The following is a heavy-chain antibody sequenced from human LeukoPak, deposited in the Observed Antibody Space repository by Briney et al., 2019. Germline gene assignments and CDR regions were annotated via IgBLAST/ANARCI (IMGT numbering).Heavy chain of an antibody. D-gene: IGHD6-6*01. CDR2: MNPNSGNT. V-gene: IGHV1-8*03. Sequence: ASVKVSCKASGYTFTSYAMNWVRQAPGQGLEWMGWMNPNSGNTGYAQKFQGRVTITRNTSISTAYMELSSLRSEDTAVYYCAKDPLWGAARHFDYWGQGTLVTVSS. J-gene: IGHJ4*02. CDR3: AKDPLWGAARHFDY. CDR1: GYTFTSYA.